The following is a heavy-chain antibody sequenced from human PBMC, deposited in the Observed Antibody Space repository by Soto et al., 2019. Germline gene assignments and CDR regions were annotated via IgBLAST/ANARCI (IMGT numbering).Heavy chain of an antibody. CDR1: GGSVSSGRNY. J-gene: IGHJ6*02. V-gene: IGHV4-61*01. D-gene: IGHD2-21*01. CDR2: MYYSGST. Sequence: PSETLSLTCPVSGGSVSSGRNYWNWIRQPPGKGLEWIGYMYYSGSTNYNPSLKSRVTISVDTSKNQFSLKLTSVTAADTAVYYCARGSHCGGECYYGYYYYYAMDVWGQGTTVTVYS. CDR3: ARGSHCGGECYYGYYYYYAMDV.